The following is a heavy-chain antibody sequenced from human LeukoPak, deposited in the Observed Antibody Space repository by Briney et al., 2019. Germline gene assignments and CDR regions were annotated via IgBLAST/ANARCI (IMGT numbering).Heavy chain of an antibody. CDR1: GYTFTSYG. CDR3: ARGNYCSGGSCYDGAFDY. Sequence: ASVKVSCKASGYTFTSYGISWVRQATGPVLKWMGWSSGYNGNTNYAQKLQGRVTMTTDTSTSTDYMELRSLRSDDTAVYYCARGNYCSGGSCYDGAFDYWGQGTLVTVSS. V-gene: IGHV1-18*01. D-gene: IGHD2-15*01. J-gene: IGHJ4*02. CDR2: SSGYNGNT.